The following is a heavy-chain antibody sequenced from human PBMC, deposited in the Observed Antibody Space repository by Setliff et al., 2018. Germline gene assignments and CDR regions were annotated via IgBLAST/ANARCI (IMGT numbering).Heavy chain of an antibody. CDR1: GYTFAEYI. J-gene: IGHJ4*02. V-gene: IGHV1-18*04. D-gene: IGHD2-8*01. Sequence: ASVKVSCKASGYTFAEYIVSWVRQAPGQGLEWMGWIGVYTGHTSFAQKFEDRVSMSTDKSTNMAYMELRGLRFDDTAVYYCLRLVRYCSRTTCQRTPGVEVWGQGTLVTVSS. CDR3: LRLVRYCSRTTCQRTPGVEV. CDR2: IGVYTGHT.